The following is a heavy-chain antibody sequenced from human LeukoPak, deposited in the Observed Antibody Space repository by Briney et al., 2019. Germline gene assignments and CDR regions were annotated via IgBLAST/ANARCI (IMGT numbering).Heavy chain of an antibody. CDR1: GGSISSGSYY. J-gene: IGHJ5*02. CDR3: ARGGSSRYSDWFDP. Sequence: PSQTLSLTCTVSGGSISSGSYYWSWIRQPAGKGLEWIGRIYTSGSTNYNPSLKSRVTIPVDTSKNQFSLKLSSVTAADTAVYYCARGGSSRYSDWFDPWGQGTLVTVSS. CDR2: IYTSGST. D-gene: IGHD6-13*01. V-gene: IGHV4-61*02.